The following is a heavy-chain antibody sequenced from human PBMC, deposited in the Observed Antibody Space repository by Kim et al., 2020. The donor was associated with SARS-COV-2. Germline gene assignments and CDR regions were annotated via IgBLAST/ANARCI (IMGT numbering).Heavy chain of an antibody. J-gene: IGHJ6*02. CDR2: ISNNGSKK. V-gene: IGHV3-30*04. CDR3: ARNPGGGDCYDYGMDV. D-gene: IGHD2-21*01. Sequence: GGSLRLSCAASGFTFSSYAMPWVRQAPGKGLEWVPVISNNGSKKYYADAVKGRFTISRDNSKNTLYLQMNSLRAEDTAVYYCARNPGGGDCYDYGMDVWGQGTTVTVSS. CDR1: GFTFSSYA.